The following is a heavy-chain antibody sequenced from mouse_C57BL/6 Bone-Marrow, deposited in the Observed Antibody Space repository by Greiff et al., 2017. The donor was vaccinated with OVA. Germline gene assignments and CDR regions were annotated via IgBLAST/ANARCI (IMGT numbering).Heavy chain of an antibody. D-gene: IGHD4-1*01. Sequence: EVKLVESGGDLVKPGGSLKLSCAASGFTFSSYGMSWVRQTPDKRLEWVATISSGGSYTYYPDSVKGRFTISRDNAKNTLYLQMSSLKSEDTAMYYCARPANWDEGRFAYWGQGTLVTVSA. J-gene: IGHJ3*01. CDR2: ISSGGSYT. CDR3: ARPANWDEGRFAY. CDR1: GFTFSSYG. V-gene: IGHV5-6*01.